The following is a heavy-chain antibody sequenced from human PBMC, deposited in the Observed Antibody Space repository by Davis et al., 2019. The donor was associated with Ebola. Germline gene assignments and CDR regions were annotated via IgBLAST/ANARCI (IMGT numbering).Heavy chain of an antibody. CDR3: ASPHQIRGKDFFDC. CDR2: IDHRGDA. CDR1: GGSLNDYY. D-gene: IGHD2-2*01. Sequence: PSETLSLTCAVYGGSLNDYYWSWIRQAPGKGLEWIGEIDHRGDAKYNPSLKSRATLSIDTSRKQFSLRLTSVTAADTAVYYCASPHQIRGKDFFDCWGQGTLVTVSS. V-gene: IGHV4-34*01. J-gene: IGHJ4*02.